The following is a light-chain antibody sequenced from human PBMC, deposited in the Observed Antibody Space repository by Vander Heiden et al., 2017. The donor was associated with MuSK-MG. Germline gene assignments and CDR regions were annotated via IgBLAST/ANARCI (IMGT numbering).Light chain of an antibody. CDR2: DAS. V-gene: IGKV3-11*01. J-gene: IGKJ4*01. Sequence: DIVLTHSPATLSFSLGERATPSCRVSLSLSSYLAWYQQKPGQAPRLLISDASNRATGIPGRFSGSGSGTDFTLAISSLEPEDFAVYYCQQRSNWPLTFCGGTKVEIK. CDR1: LSLSSY. CDR3: QQRSNWPLT.